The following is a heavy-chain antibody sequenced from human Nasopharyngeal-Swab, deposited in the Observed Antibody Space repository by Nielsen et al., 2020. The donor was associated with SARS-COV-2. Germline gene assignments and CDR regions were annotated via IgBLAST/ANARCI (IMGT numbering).Heavy chain of an antibody. D-gene: IGHD4-17*01. CDR3: AKDIGMTTGNNWFDP. J-gene: IGHJ5*02. Sequence: GESLKISCVVPGFSVSSNYMSWVRQAPGKGLEWVSVIYSGGTTYYADSVKGRFTISRDNAKNSLYLQMNSLRAEDTALYYCAKDIGMTTGNNWFDPWGQGTLVTVSS. V-gene: IGHV3-53*05. CDR2: IYSGGTT. CDR1: GFSVSSNY.